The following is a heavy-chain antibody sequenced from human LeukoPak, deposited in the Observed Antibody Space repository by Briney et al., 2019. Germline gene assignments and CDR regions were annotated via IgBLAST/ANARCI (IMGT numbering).Heavy chain of an antibody. CDR3: ARSPPHYDILTGFLDY. J-gene: IGHJ4*02. CDR1: GGTFSSYG. CDR2: IIPILNIG. Sequence: ASVEVSCKASGGTFSSYGINWVRQAPGQGLEWMGRIIPILNIGNYAQNFQDRVTITADKSTSTAYMELSSLRSEDTAVYYCARSPPHYDILTGFLDYWGQGTLVTVSS. V-gene: IGHV1-69*04. D-gene: IGHD3-9*01.